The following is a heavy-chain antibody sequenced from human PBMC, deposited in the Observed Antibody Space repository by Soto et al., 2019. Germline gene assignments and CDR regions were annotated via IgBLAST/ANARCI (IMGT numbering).Heavy chain of an antibody. V-gene: IGHV3-73*01. CDR2: IRSKANSYAT. CDR3: TRQRLGEKTGVMDV. CDR1: GFTFSGSA. Sequence: SLRLSCAASGFTFSGSAMHWVRQASGKGLEWVGRIRSKANSYATAYAASVKGGFTISRDDSKNTAYLQMNSLKTEDTAVYYCTRQRLGEKTGVMDVWGQGTTVTVSS. D-gene: IGHD3-16*01. J-gene: IGHJ6*02.